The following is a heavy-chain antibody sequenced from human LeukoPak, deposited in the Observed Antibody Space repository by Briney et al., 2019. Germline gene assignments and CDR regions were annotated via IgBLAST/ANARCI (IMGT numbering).Heavy chain of an antibody. D-gene: IGHD6-19*01. CDR3: ARSTTEYSSGWYPSAEYFQH. J-gene: IGHJ1*01. Sequence: PGGSLRLSCAASRFNLSSYGMHSVRQAPGKGLEWVAVISHDGSNKYYADSVKGRFTISRDNSKNTLYLQMNSLRAEDTAVYYCARSTTEYSSGWYPSAEYFQHWGQGTLVTVPP. CDR1: RFNLSSYG. V-gene: IGHV3-30*03. CDR2: ISHDGSNK.